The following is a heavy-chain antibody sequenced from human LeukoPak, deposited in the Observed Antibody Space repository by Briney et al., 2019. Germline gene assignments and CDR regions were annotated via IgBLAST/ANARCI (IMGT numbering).Heavy chain of an antibody. D-gene: IGHD5-18*01. CDR2: ISYGGST. CDR1: GGSISSYY. Sequence: SETLSLTCTVSGGSISSYYWNWIRQPPGKGLEWIGSISYGGSTNYNPSLESRVTISLDTSKNQISLKLSSVTAADTTVYYCARAPERWYSYGSYTYYYMDVWGKGTTVTI. CDR3: ARAPERWYSYGSYTYYYMDV. V-gene: IGHV4-59*01. J-gene: IGHJ6*03.